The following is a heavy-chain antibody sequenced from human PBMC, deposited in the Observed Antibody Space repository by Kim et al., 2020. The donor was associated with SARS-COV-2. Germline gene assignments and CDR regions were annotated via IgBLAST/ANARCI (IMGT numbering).Heavy chain of an antibody. CDR2: IYYSGST. D-gene: IGHD6-6*01. J-gene: IGHJ4*02. Sequence: SETLSLTCTVSGGSISSSSYYWGWIRQPPGKGLEWIGSIYYSGSTYYNPSLKSRVTISVDTSKNQFSLKLSSVTAADTAVYYCARFRLIAAFDYWGQGTLVTVSS. CDR3: ARFRLIAAFDY. V-gene: IGHV4-39*01. CDR1: GGSISSSSYY.